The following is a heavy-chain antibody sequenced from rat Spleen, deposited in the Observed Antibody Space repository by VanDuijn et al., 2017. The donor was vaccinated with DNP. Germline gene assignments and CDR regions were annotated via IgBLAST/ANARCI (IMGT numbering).Heavy chain of an antibody. V-gene: IGHV5-29*01. CDR3: ARVSGYDYFDY. D-gene: IGHD4-3*01. Sequence: EVQMVESGGGLVQPGRSLKLSCAASGFTFSNYGMAWVRQAPTKGLEWVATINYDAGRTNYRASVKGRFTVSRDNAKSTLYLQMGSLRSEDTATYYCARVSGYDYFDYWGQGVMVTVSS. CDR2: INYDAGRT. J-gene: IGHJ2*01. CDR1: GFTFSNYG.